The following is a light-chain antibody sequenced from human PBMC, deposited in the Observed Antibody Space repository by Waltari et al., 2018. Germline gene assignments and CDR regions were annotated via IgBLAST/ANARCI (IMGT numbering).Light chain of an antibody. Sequence: YDLTQPLSVSVSPGQTATITCSGDVLAEKYVRWFHQKPGQAPTLILYKDNERPSGIPERVAGSSSGSTVTLTIRGALLEDEADYHCHAAADNNWFFGGGTKLTVL. J-gene: IGLJ2*01. CDR2: KDN. CDR3: HAAADNNWF. V-gene: IGLV3-27*01. CDR1: VLAEKY.